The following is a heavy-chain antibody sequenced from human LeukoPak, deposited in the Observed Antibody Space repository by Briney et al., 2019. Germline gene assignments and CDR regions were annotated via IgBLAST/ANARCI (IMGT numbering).Heavy chain of an antibody. Sequence: ASVKVSCQASGYTFTGYYMHWVRQAPGQGLEWMGWINPNSGGTNYAQKFQGRVTMTRDTSISTAYMELSRLRSDDTAVYYCARARGSGPLFSDAFDIWGQGTMVTVSS. CDR3: ARARGSGPLFSDAFDI. J-gene: IGHJ3*02. CDR2: INPNSGGT. CDR1: GYTFTGYY. V-gene: IGHV1-2*02. D-gene: IGHD6-19*01.